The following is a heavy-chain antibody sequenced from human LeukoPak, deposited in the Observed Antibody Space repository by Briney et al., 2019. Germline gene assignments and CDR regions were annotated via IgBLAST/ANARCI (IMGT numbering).Heavy chain of an antibody. CDR1: GGSISSYY. V-gene: IGHV4-4*07. CDR2: IYTSGST. CDR3: ARVSRLGGISVSFDY. Sequence: SETLSLTCTVSGGSISSYYWSWIRQPAGKGLEWIGRIYTSGSTNYNPSLKSRVTISVDTSKNQFSLKLSSVTAADTAVYYCARVSRLGGISVSFDYWGQGTLVTVSS. J-gene: IGHJ4*02. D-gene: IGHD2-15*01.